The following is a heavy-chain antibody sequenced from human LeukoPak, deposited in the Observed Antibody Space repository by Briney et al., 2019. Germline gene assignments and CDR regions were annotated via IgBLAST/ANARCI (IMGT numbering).Heavy chain of an antibody. CDR2: VYMGGTT. CDR1: GFTVSTNY. J-gene: IGHJ4*02. D-gene: IGHD5-18*01. CDR3: ARGLLRDGYTYTYSFDY. Sequence: PGGSLRLSCAASGFTVSTNYMNWVRQAPGKGLEWVSVVYMGGTTYYADSVKGRFTISRDSTKNTIYLQMNNLRAEDTAVYYCARGLLRDGYTYTYSFDYRGQGALVTVSS. V-gene: IGHV3-66*01.